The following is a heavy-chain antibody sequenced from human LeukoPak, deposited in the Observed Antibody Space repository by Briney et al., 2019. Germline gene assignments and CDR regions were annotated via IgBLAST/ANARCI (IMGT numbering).Heavy chain of an antibody. CDR3: ARNQFGYSYYYGMDV. Sequence: AGGSLRLSCAASGFTFSSFGMHWVRQAPGKGLEWVAVISYDGSDKYYSDSVKGRFTISRDNSKNTLYLQMNSLRAEDTAVYYCARNQFGYSYYYGMDVWGQGTTVTVSS. CDR2: ISYDGSDK. J-gene: IGHJ6*02. V-gene: IGHV3-30*03. D-gene: IGHD5-18*01. CDR1: GFTFSSFG.